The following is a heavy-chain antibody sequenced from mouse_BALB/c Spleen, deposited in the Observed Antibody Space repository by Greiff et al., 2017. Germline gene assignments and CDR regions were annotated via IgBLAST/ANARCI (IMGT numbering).Heavy chain of an antibody. J-gene: IGHJ1*01. CDR1: GFTFSSYG. V-gene: IGHV5-6*01. CDR3: ARQGRYFDV. CDR2: ISSGGSYT. Sequence: EVKLVESGGDLVKPGGSLKLSCAASGFTFSSYGMSWVRQTPDKRLEWVATISSGGSYTYYPDTVKGRFTISRDNAKNTLYLQMSSLKSEDTAMYYCARQGRYFDVWGAGTTVTVSS.